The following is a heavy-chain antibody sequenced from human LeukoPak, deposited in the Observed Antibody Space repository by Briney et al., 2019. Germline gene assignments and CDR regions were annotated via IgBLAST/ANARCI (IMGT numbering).Heavy chain of an antibody. V-gene: IGHV5-51*01. D-gene: IGHD2-15*01. CDR3: ARHLSAASGDGRRLDY. CDR2: IYPGDSDT. CDR1: GYTFATYW. J-gene: IGHJ4*02. Sequence: GESLKISCKASGYTFATYWIGWVRQMPGKGLEWMGIIYPGDSDTRYSPSFQGQVTISADKSISTAYLQWSGLRASDTAMYYCARHLSAASGDGRRLDYWGQGSLVTVSS.